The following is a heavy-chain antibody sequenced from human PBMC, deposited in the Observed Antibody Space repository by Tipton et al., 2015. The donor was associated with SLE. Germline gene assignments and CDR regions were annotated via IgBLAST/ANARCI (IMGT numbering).Heavy chain of an antibody. CDR1: GFTFSSYA. CDR3: ASRYYYDSSGYPLDY. D-gene: IGHD3-22*01. J-gene: IGHJ4*02. V-gene: IGHV3-30*04. Sequence: SLRLSCAASGFTFSSYAMHWVRQAPGKGLEWVAVISYDGSNKYYADSVKGRFTISRDNSKNTLYLQMNSLRAEDTAVYYCASRYYYDSSGYPLDYWGQGTLVTVSS. CDR2: ISYDGSNK.